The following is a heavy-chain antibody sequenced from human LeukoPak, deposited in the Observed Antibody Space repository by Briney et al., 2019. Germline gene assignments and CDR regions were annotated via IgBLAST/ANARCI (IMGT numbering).Heavy chain of an antibody. CDR2: IRSKANNYAT. CDR3: TRPLVEAA. CDR1: GFTFSGSA. Sequence: GGSLRLSCAASGFTFSGSAMHWVRQASGKGLEWVGRIRSKANNYATTYAASVKGRFTISRDDSKNTAYLQMNGLKTEDTAMYYCTRPLVEAAWGQGTPVTVSS. J-gene: IGHJ5*02. V-gene: IGHV3-73*01. D-gene: IGHD2-21*01.